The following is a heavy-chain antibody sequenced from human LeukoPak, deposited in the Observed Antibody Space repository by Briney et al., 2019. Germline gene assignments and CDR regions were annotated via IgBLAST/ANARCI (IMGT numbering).Heavy chain of an antibody. V-gene: IGHV4-4*02. CDR1: GGSISSSNW. CDR2: IYHSGST. CDR3: ARVNSAVAGTGAFDI. Sequence: PSGTLSLTCAVSGGSISSSNWWSWVRQPPGKGLEWIGEIYHSGSTNYNPSLKSRVSISVYKSKNQSSLKLSSVTAADTAMYYYARVNSAVAGTGAFDIWGQGTMVTVSS. J-gene: IGHJ3*02. D-gene: IGHD6-19*01.